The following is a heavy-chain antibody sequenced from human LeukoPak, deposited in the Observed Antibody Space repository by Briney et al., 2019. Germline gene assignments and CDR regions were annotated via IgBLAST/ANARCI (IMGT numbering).Heavy chain of an antibody. CDR3: ASSYYDSSGYYSVDY. Sequence: PSETLSLTCTVSGGSISSYYWSWIRQPAGKGLEWIGRIYTSGSTNYNPSLKSRVTMSVDTSKNQFSLKLCSVTAADTAVYYCASSYYDSSGYYSVDYWGQGTLVTVSS. V-gene: IGHV4-4*07. D-gene: IGHD3-22*01. CDR1: GGSISSYY. J-gene: IGHJ4*02. CDR2: IYTSGST.